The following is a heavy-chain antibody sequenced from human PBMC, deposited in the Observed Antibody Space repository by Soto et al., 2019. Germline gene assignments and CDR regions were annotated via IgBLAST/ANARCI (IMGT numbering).Heavy chain of an antibody. Sequence: QITLKESGPTLVKPTQTLTLTCTFSGFSLSSTRMAVGWIRQPPGKALEWLALIYWDDDKRYSPFLKSRLTITKATSKNQLFLTMSNMDPVDTARYYCAHIVVAGLGYYFDYWGQGTLVTVSS. CDR2: IYWDDDK. CDR3: AHIVVAGLGYYFDY. J-gene: IGHJ4*02. CDR1: GFSLSSTRMA. D-gene: IGHD6-19*01. V-gene: IGHV2-5*02.